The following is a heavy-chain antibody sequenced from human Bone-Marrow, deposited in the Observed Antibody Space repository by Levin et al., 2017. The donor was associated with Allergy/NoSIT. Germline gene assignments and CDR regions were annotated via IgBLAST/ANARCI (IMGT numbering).Heavy chain of an antibody. CDR2: THTSGIT. CDR3: AREYYGAPRFDF. J-gene: IGHJ4*02. V-gene: IGHV4-4*07. CDR1: GGSLTTFY. D-gene: IGHD4-17*01. Sequence: SETLSLTCTVSGGSLTTFYWGWLRQPAGKGLQWIGRTHTSGITNYNPSLKSRVSMSVDTSKNQFSLRLNSVTAADTAVYYCAREYYGAPRFDFWGQGVLVIVSS.